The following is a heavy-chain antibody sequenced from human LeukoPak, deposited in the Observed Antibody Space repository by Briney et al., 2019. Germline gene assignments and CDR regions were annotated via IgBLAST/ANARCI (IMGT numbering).Heavy chain of an antibody. CDR3: ARGLNFKRGYDSGPREAPWLDP. D-gene: IGHD5-18*01. V-gene: IGHV4-4*09. Sequence: PSETLSLTCTVSGGSISGYSWGWVRQPPGKTAEGIGYIYTSGSTNYNPSLESRVIISADTSKNQLSLKLTSVTAADTAVYYCARGLNFKRGYDSGPREAPWLDPWGQGILVIVSS. CDR2: IYTSGST. CDR1: GGSISGYS. J-gene: IGHJ5*02.